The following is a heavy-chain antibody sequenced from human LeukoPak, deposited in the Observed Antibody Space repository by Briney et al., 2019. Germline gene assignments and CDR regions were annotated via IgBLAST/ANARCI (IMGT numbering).Heavy chain of an antibody. V-gene: IGHV5-51*01. CDR1: GYSITSYW. CDR2: IYPGDSDT. J-gene: IGHJ5*02. CDR3: ARRRGYSGYEEAFDP. Sequence: GESLKISCKGSGYSITSYWIGWVRQMPGKGLEWMGIIYPGDSDTRYSPSFQGQVTISADKSISTAYLQWSSLKASDTAMYYCARRRGYSGYEEAFDPWGQGTLVTVSS. D-gene: IGHD5-12*01.